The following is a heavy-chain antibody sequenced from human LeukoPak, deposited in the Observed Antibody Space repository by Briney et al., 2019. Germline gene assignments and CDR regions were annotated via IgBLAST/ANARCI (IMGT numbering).Heavy chain of an antibody. V-gene: IGHV1-8*01. Sequence: ASVKVSCKASGYTFTSYDINWVRQATGQGLEWMGWMNPNSENRGYAQKFQGRVTMTRNTSISTAYMELSSLRSDDTAVYYCARERRTVAGPFDPWGQGTLVTVPS. J-gene: IGHJ5*02. CDR3: ARERRTVAGPFDP. CDR2: MNPNSENR. CDR1: GYTFTSYD. D-gene: IGHD6-19*01.